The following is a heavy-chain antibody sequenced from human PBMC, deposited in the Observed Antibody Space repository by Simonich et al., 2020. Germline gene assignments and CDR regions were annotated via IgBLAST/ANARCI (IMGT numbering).Heavy chain of an antibody. J-gene: IGHJ3*02. CDR2: IYYRVST. CDR1: GGSISSSSYY. V-gene: IGHV4-39*01. Sequence: QLQLQESGPGLVKPSETLSLTCTVSGGSISSSSYYWGWIRQPPGKGLEWIGSIYYRVSTYYNPALNGRVTISVDTSKNQFSLKLSSVTAADTAVYYCARHAGFAFDIWGQGTMVTVSS. D-gene: IGHD6-13*01. CDR3: ARHAGFAFDI.